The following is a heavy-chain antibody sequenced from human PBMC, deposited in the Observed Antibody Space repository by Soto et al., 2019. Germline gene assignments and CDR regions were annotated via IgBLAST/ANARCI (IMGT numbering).Heavy chain of an antibody. D-gene: IGHD2-15*01. Sequence: ASVKVSCKASGYTFTGYYMHWVRQAPGQGLEWMGWINPNSGGTNYAQKFQGWVTMTRDTSISTAYMELSRLRSDDTAGYYCAIDIVVVVAARDYYYGMDVWGQGTTVTVSS. CDR2: INPNSGGT. CDR1: GYTFTGYY. V-gene: IGHV1-2*04. CDR3: AIDIVVVVAARDYYYGMDV. J-gene: IGHJ6*02.